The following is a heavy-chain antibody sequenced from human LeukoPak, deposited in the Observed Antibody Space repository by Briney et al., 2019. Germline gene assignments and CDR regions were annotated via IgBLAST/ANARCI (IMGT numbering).Heavy chain of an antibody. J-gene: IGHJ5*02. CDR2: ISLDGSTE. D-gene: IGHD3-10*01. CDR3: MRDYMGWFDP. V-gene: IGHV3-30-3*01. Sequence: GGSLRLSCAASGFSLSNFQMYWVRQAPGKGLEWVSIISLDGSTEFYADSVKGRFTISRDTASNTMHLEMNNLRIEDTAVYYCMRDYMGWFDPWGQGSLVTVSS. CDR1: GFSLSNFQ.